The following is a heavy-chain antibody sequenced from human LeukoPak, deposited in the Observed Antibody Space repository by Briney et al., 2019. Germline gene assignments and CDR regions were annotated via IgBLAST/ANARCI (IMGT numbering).Heavy chain of an antibody. CDR2: ISGSGGST. Sequence: GGSLRLSCAASGFTFSSYAMSWVRQAPGKGLEWVSAISGSGGSTYYADSVKGRFTISRDNSKNTLYLQMNGLRAEDTAVYYCARDSTSSGWYGGDYWGQGTLVTVSS. D-gene: IGHD6-19*01. J-gene: IGHJ4*02. CDR3: ARDSTSSGWYGGDY. V-gene: IGHV3-23*01. CDR1: GFTFSSYA.